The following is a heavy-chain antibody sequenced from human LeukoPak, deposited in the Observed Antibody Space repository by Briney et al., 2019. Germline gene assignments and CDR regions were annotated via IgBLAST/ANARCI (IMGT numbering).Heavy chain of an antibody. CDR2: MNPNSGNT. D-gene: IGHD3-22*01. CDR3: ARFYYDSSGYYSNFDY. V-gene: IGHV1-8*01. Sequence: ASVKVSCKASGYTFTSYDINWVRQATGQGLEWMGWMNPNSGNTGYAQKFQGRVTMTRNTSISTAYMELSSLRSEDTAVYYYARFYYDSSGYYSNFDYWGQGTLVTVSS. CDR1: GYTFTSYD. J-gene: IGHJ4*02.